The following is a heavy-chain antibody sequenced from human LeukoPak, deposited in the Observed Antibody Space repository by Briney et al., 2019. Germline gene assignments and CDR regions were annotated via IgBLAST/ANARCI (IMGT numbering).Heavy chain of an antibody. Sequence: GGSLRLSCAASGFTFSSYAMNWVRQAPGKGLEWVSSISSSSSYIYYADSVKGRFTISRDNAKNSLYLQMNSLRAEDTAVYYCAREGGSSSWTFDYWGQGTLVTVSS. CDR1: GFTFSSYA. CDR3: AREGGSSSWTFDY. V-gene: IGHV3-21*01. CDR2: ISSSSSYI. J-gene: IGHJ4*02. D-gene: IGHD6-13*01.